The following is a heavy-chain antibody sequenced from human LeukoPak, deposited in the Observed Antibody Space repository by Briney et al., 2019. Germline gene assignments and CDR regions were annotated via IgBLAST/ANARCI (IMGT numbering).Heavy chain of an antibody. V-gene: IGHV3-23*01. CDR3: AKVRWQWPRFDAFDI. J-gene: IGHJ3*02. CDR2: ISGSGGST. Sequence: GGSLRLSCAASGFTFNSYAMSWVRQAPGKGLEWVSAISGSGGSTYYADSVKGRFTISRDNSENTLYLQMNSLRAEDTAVYYCAKVRWQWPRFDAFDIWGQGTMVTVSS. CDR1: GFTFNSYA. D-gene: IGHD6-19*01.